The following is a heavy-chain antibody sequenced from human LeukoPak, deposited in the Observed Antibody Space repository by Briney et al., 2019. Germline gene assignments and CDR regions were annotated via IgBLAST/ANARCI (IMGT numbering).Heavy chain of an antibody. V-gene: IGHV3-66*01. CDR1: GFTVSTNY. CDR2: IYSGGTT. Sequence: GGSLRLSCAASGFTVSTNYMTWVRQAPGKGLEWVSVIYSGGTTYYADSVKGRFSISRDNSKNTLYLQMNSLRAEDTAVYYCARYDYGRSGFDYWGKGTLVTVS. D-gene: IGHD5-12*01. J-gene: IGHJ4*02. CDR3: ARYDYGRSGFDY.